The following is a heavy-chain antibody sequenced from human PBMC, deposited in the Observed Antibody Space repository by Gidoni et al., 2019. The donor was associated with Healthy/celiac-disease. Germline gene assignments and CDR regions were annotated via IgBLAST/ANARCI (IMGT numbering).Heavy chain of an antibody. CDR1: GYTFTGYY. V-gene: IGHV1-2*02. CDR3: ARWTDYYGSGSYSSDY. CDR2: INPNSGGT. J-gene: IGHJ4*02. D-gene: IGHD3-10*01. Sequence: QVQLVQSGAEVKKPGASVKVSCKASGYTFTGYYMHWVRQAPGQGLEWMGWINPNSGGTNYAQKFQGRVTMTRDTSISTAYMELSRLRSDDTAVYYCARWTDYYGSGSYSSDYWGQGTLVTVSS.